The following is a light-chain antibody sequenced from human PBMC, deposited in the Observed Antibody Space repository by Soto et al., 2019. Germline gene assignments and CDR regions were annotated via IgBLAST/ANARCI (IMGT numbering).Light chain of an antibody. CDR2: KAS. V-gene: IGKV1-5*03. CDR3: QHYNSYSDA. CDR1: QTISSW. J-gene: IGKJ1*01. Sequence: DIQMTQSPSTLSGSVGDRVTITCRASQTISSWLAWYQQKPGKAPKLLIYKASTLKSGVPSRFSGSGSGTDCTLTISSLKHDDVATYYCQHYNSYSDAFGQGTKVEL.